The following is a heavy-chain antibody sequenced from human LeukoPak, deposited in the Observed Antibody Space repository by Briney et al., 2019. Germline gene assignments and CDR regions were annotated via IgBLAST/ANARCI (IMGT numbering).Heavy chain of an antibody. V-gene: IGHV3-48*03. J-gene: IGHJ6*02. CDR1: GFIFNTYE. CDR3: ARPRSDLYGMDV. CDR2: ISSSGSRI. Sequence: GGSLRLSCAAFGFIFNTYEINWVRQAPGQGLEWVSYISSSGSRIYYADSVKGRFTISRDNAKNSLYLQMNSLRAEDTAIYYCARPRSDLYGMDVWGQGTTVIVYS.